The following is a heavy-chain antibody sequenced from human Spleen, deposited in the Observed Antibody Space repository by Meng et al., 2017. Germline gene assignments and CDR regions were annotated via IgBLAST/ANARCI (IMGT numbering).Heavy chain of an antibody. J-gene: IGHJ4*02. D-gene: IGHD3-16*01. CDR2: IYRSGST. CDR3: ASRGYARFDF. V-gene: IGHV4-59*12. CDR1: GGSISSYY. Sequence: SETLSLTCTVSGGSISSYYWSWIRQPPGKGLEWIGEIYRSGSTNYSPSLKSRVTISIDTSKNQFSLSLSSVTAADTAVYFCASRGYARFDFWGQGALVTVSS.